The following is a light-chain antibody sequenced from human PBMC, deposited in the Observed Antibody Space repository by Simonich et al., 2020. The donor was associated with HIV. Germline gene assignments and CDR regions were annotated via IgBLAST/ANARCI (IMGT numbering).Light chain of an antibody. CDR1: QSVLYSSNNKNY. V-gene: IGKV4-1*01. J-gene: IGKJ1*01. Sequence: DILMTQSPDSLAVSLGERATINCKSSQSVLYSSNNKNYLLWYQQKPGQPPKLLIYWASTRESGVPDRFSGSGSGTDFTLTISSLQAEDVAVYYCQQYYSTPRTFGQGTKVEIK. CDR2: WAS. CDR3: QQYYSTPRT.